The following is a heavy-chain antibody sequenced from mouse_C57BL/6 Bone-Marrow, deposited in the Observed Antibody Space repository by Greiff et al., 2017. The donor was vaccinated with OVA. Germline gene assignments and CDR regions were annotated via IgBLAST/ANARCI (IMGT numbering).Heavy chain of an antibody. D-gene: IGHD1-1*01. CDR1: GFTFSSYA. CDR2: ISDGGSYT. V-gene: IGHV5-4*01. Sequence: EVHLVESGGGLVKPGGSLKLSCAASGFTFSSYAMSWVRQTPEKRLEWVATISDGGSYTYYPDNVKGRFTISRDNAKNNLYLQMSHLKSEDTAMYYCARDPFTTVVGDDWGQGTTLTVSS. CDR3: ARDPFTTVVGDD. J-gene: IGHJ2*01.